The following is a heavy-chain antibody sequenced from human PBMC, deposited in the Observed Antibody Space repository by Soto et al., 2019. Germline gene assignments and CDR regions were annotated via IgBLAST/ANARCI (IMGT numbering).Heavy chain of an antibody. CDR3: ARHGEITIRSLNWFDP. J-gene: IGHJ5*02. CDR1: GGSISSSSYF. CDR2: MYYSGTT. Sequence: QLQLQESGPGLVKPSETLSLTCTVSGGSISSSSYFWGWIRQPPGKGLEWIGSMYYSGTTYYNPSLKSRVTISVDTSKNQFALKLSSVTAADTAVYYCARHGEITIRSLNWFDPWGQGTLVTVSS. D-gene: IGHD3-9*01. V-gene: IGHV4-39*01.